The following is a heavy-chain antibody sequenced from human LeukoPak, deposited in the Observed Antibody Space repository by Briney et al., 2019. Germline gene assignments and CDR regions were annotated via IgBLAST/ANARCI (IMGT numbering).Heavy chain of an antibody. CDR1: GFTFSSYA. V-gene: IGHV3-23*01. J-gene: IGHJ4*02. CDR2: ISGSGGST. CDR3: AKDHGSGSCLDY. D-gene: IGHD3-10*01. Sequence: PGGSLRLSCAASGFTFSSYAMSWVRQAPGKGLEWVSAISGSGGSTFYADSVKGRFTISRDNSENTLYLQMNSLRGEDTAVYYCAKDHGSGSCLDYWGQGTLVTVSS.